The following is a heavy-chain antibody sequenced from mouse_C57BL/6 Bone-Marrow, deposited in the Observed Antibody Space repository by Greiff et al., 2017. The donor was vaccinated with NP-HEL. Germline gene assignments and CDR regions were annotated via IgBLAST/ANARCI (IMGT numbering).Heavy chain of an antibody. CDR3: ASQDYYGYGRDV. CDR1: GYTFTSYG. J-gene: IGHJ1*03. Sequence: QVQLQQSGAELARPGASVKLSCKASGYTFTSYGISWVKQRTGQGLEWIGEIYPRSGNTYYNEKFKGKATLTADKSSSTAYMELRSLTSEDSAVYFCASQDYYGYGRDVWGTGTTVTVSS. CDR2: IYPRSGNT. V-gene: IGHV1-81*01. D-gene: IGHD2-2*01.